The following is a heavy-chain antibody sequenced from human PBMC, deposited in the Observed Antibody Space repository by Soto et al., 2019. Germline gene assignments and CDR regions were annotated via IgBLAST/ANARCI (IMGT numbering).Heavy chain of an antibody. J-gene: IGHJ4*02. CDR1: GGSISSGGYY. D-gene: IGHD3-3*01. V-gene: IGHV4-39*07. CDR2: INHSEST. CDR3: ARLGHWYYDFWSCYYTTSPYFDY. Sequence: PAETLSLTCTVSGGSISSGGYYWIWIRQPPGKGLEWIGEINHSESTNHNTSLKSRVTISVYTSKNQFSLKLSSVTAADTAVYYCARLGHWYYDFWSCYYTTSPYFDYWGQGTLVTVSS.